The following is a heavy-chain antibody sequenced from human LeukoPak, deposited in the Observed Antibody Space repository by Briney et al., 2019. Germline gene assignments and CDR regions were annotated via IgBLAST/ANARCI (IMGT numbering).Heavy chain of an antibody. V-gene: IGHV1-24*01. J-gene: IGHJ4*02. CDR3: ATWYYYDSSDYYLADY. CDR2: YDPEDGET. CDR1: GDILTELS. Sequence: ASVKVSCKVSGDILTELSMHWVRQAPGKGLEWMGGYDPEDGETIYAQELQGRVTMTKDTSTDTAYMELSSLRSEDTAVYYCATWYYYDSSDYYLADYWGQGTLVTVSS. D-gene: IGHD3-22*01.